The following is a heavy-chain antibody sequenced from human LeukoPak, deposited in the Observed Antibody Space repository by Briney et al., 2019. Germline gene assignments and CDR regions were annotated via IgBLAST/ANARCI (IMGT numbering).Heavy chain of an antibody. CDR3: ARVSFSELAPTYMDV. V-gene: IGHV4-39*07. Sequence: SETLSLTCTVSGGSISSSSYCWGWIRQPPGKGLEWIGSIYYSGSTYYNPSLKSRVTISVDTSKNQFSLKLSSVTAADTAVYYCARVSFSELAPTYMDVWGKGTTVTVSS. CDR1: GGSISSSSYC. D-gene: IGHD2/OR15-2a*01. CDR2: IYYSGST. J-gene: IGHJ6*03.